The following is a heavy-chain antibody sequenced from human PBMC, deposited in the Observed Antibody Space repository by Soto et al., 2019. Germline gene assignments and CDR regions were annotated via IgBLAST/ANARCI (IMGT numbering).Heavy chain of an antibody. V-gene: IGHV4-31*03. CDR2: ISDNGRP. D-gene: IGHD3-10*01. CDR1: DGSIISGCYY. Sequence: PSETLSLTCSVSDGSIISGCYYWSWIRLHPGKGLEWIGYISDNGRPYYNPSLKSRATISEDRSKNQFSLRLRSVTAADTAVYYCARNDSGSKNCACWGRGTLITVSS. CDR3: ARNDSGSKNCAC. J-gene: IGHJ4*02.